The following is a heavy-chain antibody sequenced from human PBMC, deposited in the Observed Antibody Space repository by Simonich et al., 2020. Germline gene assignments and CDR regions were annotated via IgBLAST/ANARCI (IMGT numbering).Heavy chain of an antibody. CDR2: ISSSSSYI. CDR3: ARDVDTAMVFDY. Sequence: VQLVESGGGLVKPGGSLRLSCAASGFTFSSYSMNWVRQAPGKGVEWVSSISSSSSYIYYADSVKGRFTISRDNAKNSLYLQMNSLRAEDTAVYYCARDVDTAMVFDYWGQGTLVTVSS. CDR1: GFTFSSYS. J-gene: IGHJ4*02. V-gene: IGHV3-21*01. D-gene: IGHD5-18*01.